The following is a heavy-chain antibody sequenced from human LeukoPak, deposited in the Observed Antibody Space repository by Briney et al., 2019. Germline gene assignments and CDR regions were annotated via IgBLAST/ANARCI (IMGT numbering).Heavy chain of an antibody. J-gene: IGHJ4*02. CDR1: GFTFNNFA. V-gene: IGHV3-23*01. CDR2: ISGSGARS. Sequence: PGGSLRLSCAASGFTFNNFAMNWVRQAPGKGLEWVSRISGSGARSHYADSVKGRLTISRDNSKKTLYLQMRSLRAEDTAVYYCAKERGDYYDSSGSITPFDYWGQGTLVTVSS. CDR3: AKERGDYYDSSGSITPFDY. D-gene: IGHD3-22*01.